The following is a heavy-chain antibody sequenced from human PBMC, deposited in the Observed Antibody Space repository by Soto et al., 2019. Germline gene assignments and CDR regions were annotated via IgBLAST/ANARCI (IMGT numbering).Heavy chain of an antibody. CDR3: ARDLTIFGVVPSDYYYYGMDF. Sequence: GGSLRLSCAASGFTFSSYAMHWVRQAPGKGLEWVAVISYDGSNKYYADSVKGRFTISRDNSKNTLYLQMNSLRAEDTAVYYCARDLTIFGVVPSDYYYYGMDFWGQGTTVTVSS. J-gene: IGHJ6*02. CDR2: ISYDGSNK. CDR1: GFTFSSYA. V-gene: IGHV3-30-3*01. D-gene: IGHD3-3*01.